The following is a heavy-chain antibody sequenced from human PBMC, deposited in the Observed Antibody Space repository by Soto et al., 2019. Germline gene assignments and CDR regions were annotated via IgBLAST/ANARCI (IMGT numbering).Heavy chain of an antibody. CDR1: GYTFSTYS. Sequence: GASVKVSCKASGYTFSTYSIHWVRQAPGQRLEWMGWINAGNGYTKYSQKFQGRVTITRGTSATTAYMELSSLKSEDTAVYYCARDRYYGSGTYNYFDFWGQGSQVTVSS. CDR3: ARDRYYGSGTYNYFDF. V-gene: IGHV1-3*01. CDR2: INAGNGYT. J-gene: IGHJ4*02. D-gene: IGHD3-10*01.